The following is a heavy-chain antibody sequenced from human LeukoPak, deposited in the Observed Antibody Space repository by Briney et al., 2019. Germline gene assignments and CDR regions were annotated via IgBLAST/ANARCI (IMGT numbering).Heavy chain of an antibody. V-gene: IGHV3-30*02. CDR2: IRYDRTIK. J-gene: IGHJ4*02. Sequence: GGSLRLSCATSGFAFSSYGMHWVRKAPGKGLEWVGFIRYDRTIKYYADSMKGRFTISRDNSKNTLYLQMNTLRADDTAVYYCAKNAATYYYDSSGYYDHFDYWGQGTLVTVSS. D-gene: IGHD3-22*01. CDR1: GFAFSSYG. CDR3: AKNAATYYYDSSGYYDHFDY.